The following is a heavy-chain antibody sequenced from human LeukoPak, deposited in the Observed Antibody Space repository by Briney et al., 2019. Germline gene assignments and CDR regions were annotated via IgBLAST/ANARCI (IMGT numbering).Heavy chain of an antibody. CDR1: GGSISSYY. V-gene: IGHV4-59*01. D-gene: IGHD3-10*01. Sequence: SETLSLTCTVSGGSISSYYWSWIRQPPGKGLEWIGYIYYSGSTNYNPSLKSRVTISVDTSKNQFSLKLSSVTAADTAVYYCARDSLGGSGSYYGGFDYWGQGTLVTVSS. CDR3: ARDSLGGSGSYYGGFDY. CDR2: IYYSGST. J-gene: IGHJ4*02.